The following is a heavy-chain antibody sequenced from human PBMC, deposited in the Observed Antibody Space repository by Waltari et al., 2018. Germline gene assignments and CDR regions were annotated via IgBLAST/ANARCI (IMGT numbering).Heavy chain of an antibody. CDR2: IYYSGST. J-gene: IGHJ4*02. D-gene: IGHD6-19*01. CDR1: GGSLSSYY. CDR3: ARDGIAVAGFDY. V-gene: IGHV4-59*01. Sequence: QVQLQESGPGLVKPSETLSLTCTVSGGSLSSYYWSWIRQPPGKGLEWIGYIYYSGSTNYNPSLKSRVTISVDTSKNQFSLKLSSVTAADTAVYYCARDGIAVAGFDYWGQGTLVTVSS.